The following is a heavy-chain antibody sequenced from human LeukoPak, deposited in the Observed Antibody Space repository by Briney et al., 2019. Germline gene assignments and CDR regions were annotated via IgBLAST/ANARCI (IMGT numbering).Heavy chain of an antibody. CDR3: ARESVEDESYSSGYTEPFDY. D-gene: IGHD3-22*01. CDR2: IIPIFGTA. CDR1: GGTFSSYA. Sequence: ASVKVSCKASGGTFSSYAISWVRQAPGQGLEWMGGIIPIFGTANYAQKFQGRVTITADESTSTAYMELSSLRSEDTAVYYCARESVEDESYSSGYTEPFDYWGQGTLVTVSS. V-gene: IGHV1-69*13. J-gene: IGHJ4*02.